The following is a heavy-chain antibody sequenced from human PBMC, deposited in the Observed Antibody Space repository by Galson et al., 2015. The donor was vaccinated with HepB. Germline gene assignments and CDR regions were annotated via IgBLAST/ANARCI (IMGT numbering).Heavy chain of an antibody. Sequence: SLRLSCAASGSTFSSYAMHWVRQAPGKGLEWVAVISYDGSDKYYADSVKGRFTISRDNSKNTLYLQMNSLRAEDTAVYYCARYYCSSTSCYLSYYYGMDVWGQGTTVTVSS. CDR3: ARYYCSSTSCYLSYYYGMDV. V-gene: IGHV3-30*04. CDR1: GSTFSSYA. J-gene: IGHJ6*02. CDR2: ISYDGSDK. D-gene: IGHD2-2*01.